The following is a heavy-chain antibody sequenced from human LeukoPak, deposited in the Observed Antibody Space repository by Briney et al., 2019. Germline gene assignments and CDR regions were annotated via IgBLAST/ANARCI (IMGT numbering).Heavy chain of an antibody. CDR1: GGSISSYY. CDR3: ARDSDYGDYGYFQH. Sequence: SETLSLTCTVSGGSISSYYWSWIRQPPGKGLEWIGYIYYSGSTNYNPSLKSRVTISVDRSKNQFSLKLSSVTSADTAVYYCARDSDYGDYGYFQHWGQGTLVTVSS. J-gene: IGHJ1*01. CDR2: IYYSGST. V-gene: IGHV4-59*12. D-gene: IGHD4-17*01.